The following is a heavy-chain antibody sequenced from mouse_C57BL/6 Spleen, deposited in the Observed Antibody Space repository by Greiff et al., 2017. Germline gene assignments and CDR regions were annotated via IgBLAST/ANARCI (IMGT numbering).Heavy chain of an antibody. V-gene: IGHV5-17*01. CDR1: GFTFSDYG. J-gene: IGHJ1*03. Sequence: EVQLVESGGGLVKPGGSLKLSCAASGFTFSDYGMHWVRQAPEKGLEWVAYISSGSSTIYYADTVKGRFTISRDNAKNTLFLQMTSLRSEDTAMYYCARGDYGSSYGDFDVWGTGTTVTVSS. CDR2: ISSGSSTI. CDR3: ARGDYGSSYGDFDV. D-gene: IGHD1-1*01.